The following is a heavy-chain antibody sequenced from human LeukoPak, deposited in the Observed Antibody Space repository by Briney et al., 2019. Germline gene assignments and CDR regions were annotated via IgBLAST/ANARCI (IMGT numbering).Heavy chain of an antibody. Sequence: ASVKVSCKASGYTFTKFGVSWVRQAPGQGLEWLGWINIYNGKTNYAQKLQGRVTFSRDTSIRTAYMEVTSLRSDDTAVYYCARGRLSLITARANFFDYWGQGTRVTVSS. D-gene: IGHD3-16*01. J-gene: IGHJ4*02. V-gene: IGHV1-18*01. CDR1: GYTFTKFG. CDR2: INIYNGKT. CDR3: ARGRLSLITARANFFDY.